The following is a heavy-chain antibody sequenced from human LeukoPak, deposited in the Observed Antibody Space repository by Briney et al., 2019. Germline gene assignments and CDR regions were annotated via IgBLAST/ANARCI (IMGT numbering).Heavy chain of an antibody. CDR1: GYTFTGYY. D-gene: IGHD2-2*03. Sequence: ASVKVFCKASGYTFTGYYMHWVRQAPGQGLEWMGWINPNSGGTNYAQKFQGRVTMTRDTSISTAYMELSRLRSDDTAVYYCARLTGYCSSTSCDAFDIWGQGTMVTVSS. J-gene: IGHJ3*02. CDR3: ARLTGYCSSTSCDAFDI. CDR2: INPNSGGT. V-gene: IGHV1-2*02.